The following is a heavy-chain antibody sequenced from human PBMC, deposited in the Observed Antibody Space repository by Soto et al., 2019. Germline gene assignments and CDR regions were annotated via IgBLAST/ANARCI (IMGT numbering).Heavy chain of an antibody. Sequence: LSLTCTVSGGSISSGDHYWSWIRQPPGKGLEYIAYIYYTGTTYYNPTLKSRVTMSVDTSENQFSLKLSSVTAADTAVYYCASYYDSSGPTFDFWGQGTLVTVSS. CDR1: GGSISSGDHY. V-gene: IGHV4-30-4*01. J-gene: IGHJ4*02. CDR2: IYYTGTT. CDR3: ASYYDSSGPTFDF. D-gene: IGHD3-22*01.